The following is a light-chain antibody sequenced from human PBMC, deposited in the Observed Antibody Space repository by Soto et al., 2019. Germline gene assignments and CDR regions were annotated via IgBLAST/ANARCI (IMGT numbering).Light chain of an antibody. CDR3: SSYTSTSTYV. Sequence: QSALTQPASVSGSPGQSITISCTGTSSDVGGYNYVSWYQQYPGKAPKLMIYHVSNRPSGVSNRVSGSKSGNSASLTISGLQAEDEADYYCSSYTSTSTYVFGTGTKLTVL. CDR1: SSDVGGYNY. CDR2: HVS. J-gene: IGLJ1*01. V-gene: IGLV2-14*01.